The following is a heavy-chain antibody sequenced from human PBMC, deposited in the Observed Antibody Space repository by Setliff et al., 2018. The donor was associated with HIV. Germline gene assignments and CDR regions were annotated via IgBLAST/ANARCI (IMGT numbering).Heavy chain of an antibody. D-gene: IGHD3-10*01. Sequence: KPSETLSLTCAVYSASFSGYFCSWIRHLPGKGLEWIGESNYGGHTNYNPSLKSRVNILVDTSKNQFSLNMTSVTAADTAVYYCVARPMIRGKPFDFWGQGTQVTVSS. J-gene: IGHJ4*02. CDR1: SASFSGYF. V-gene: IGHV4-34*01. CDR3: VARPMIRGKPFDF. CDR2: SNYGGHT.